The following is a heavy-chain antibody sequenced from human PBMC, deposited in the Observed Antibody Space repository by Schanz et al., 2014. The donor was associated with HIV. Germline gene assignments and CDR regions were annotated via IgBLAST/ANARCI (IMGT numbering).Heavy chain of an antibody. CDR1: GFTFSSYG. CDR2: IVHDGSNE. J-gene: IGHJ2*01. CDR3: VRGGLQNWYFDN. D-gene: IGHD1-1*01. Sequence: VKLSESGGGLVQPGGSLRLSCVASGFTFSSYGMHWVRQAPGKGLEWVAGIVHDGSNEYYGDSVKGRFTISRDNSKHTLSLQMNNLRVDDTAIYYCVRGGLQNWYFDNWGRGTLVTVSS. V-gene: IGHV3-33*08.